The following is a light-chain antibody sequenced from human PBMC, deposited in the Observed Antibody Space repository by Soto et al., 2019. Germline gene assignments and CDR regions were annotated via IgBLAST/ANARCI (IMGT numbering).Light chain of an antibody. CDR1: QDIRKY. J-gene: IGKJ1*01. V-gene: IGKV1-33*01. Sequence: DIQMTQSPSPLSASVGDRVTITCQASQDIRKYLNWYQQKPGKAPKLLIYDASNLETGVPSRFSGSGSGTDFTFTISSLQPEDVATYYCQQYDSLPWTFGQGTKVDI. CDR3: QQYDSLPWT. CDR2: DAS.